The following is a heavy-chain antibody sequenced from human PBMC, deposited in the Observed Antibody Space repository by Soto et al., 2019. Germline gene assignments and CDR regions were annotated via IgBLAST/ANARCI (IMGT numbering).Heavy chain of an antibody. CDR1: GYSISSGYY. CDR3: ATRVGYYYGMDV. J-gene: IGHJ6*02. Sequence: SETLSLTCAVSGYSISSGYYWGWIRQAPGKGLEWIGSIYHSGKNYYTPSLKSRVTISVDTSKNQFSLKLSSVTAADTAVYYCATRVGYYYGMDVWGQGTTVTVSS. CDR2: IYHSGKN. D-gene: IGHD1-1*01. V-gene: IGHV4-38-2*01.